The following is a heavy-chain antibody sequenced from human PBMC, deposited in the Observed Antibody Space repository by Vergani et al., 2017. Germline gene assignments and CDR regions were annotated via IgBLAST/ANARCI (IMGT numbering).Heavy chain of an antibody. D-gene: IGHD3-22*01. V-gene: IGHV4-31*03. Sequence: QLQLQESGPGLVKPSETLSLTCTVPGGPISSGGYYWSWIRQHPGKGLEWIGYIYYSGSTYYNPSLKSRVTISVDTSKNQFSLKLSSVTAADTAVYYCARGVDSSGSWGAFDIWGQGTMVTVSS. CDR3: ARGVDSSGSWGAFDI. CDR2: IYYSGST. J-gene: IGHJ3*02. CDR1: GGPISSGGYY.